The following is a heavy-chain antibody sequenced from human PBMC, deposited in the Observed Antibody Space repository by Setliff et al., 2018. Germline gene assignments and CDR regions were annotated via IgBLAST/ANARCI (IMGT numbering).Heavy chain of an antibody. CDR2: INPNDGYT. Sequence: ASVKVSCKASGYTFTGYYIHWGRQAPGKGLEWMGTINPNDGYTIYAPAFQGRVTMTTDTSTSTAYMELTSLTSDDTALYYCVRGQGPRTVVAIPFDHWGQGTLVTVSS. V-gene: IGHV1-18*04. D-gene: IGHD3-22*01. CDR1: GYTFTGYY. J-gene: IGHJ4*02. CDR3: VRGQGPRTVVAIPFDH.